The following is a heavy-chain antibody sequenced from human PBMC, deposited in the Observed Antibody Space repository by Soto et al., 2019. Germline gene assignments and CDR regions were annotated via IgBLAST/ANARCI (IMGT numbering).Heavy chain of an antibody. Sequence: QLQLQESGPGLVKPSETLSLTCTVSGGSISSSSYYWGWIRQPPGKGLEWIGSMSYSGGTNYNPSLKSGVTISVDTSKNQFSLKLSSVTAADTAVYYCEAGITGTLRAYYFDYWGQGTLVTVSS. CDR3: EAGITGTLRAYYFDY. CDR1: GGSISSSSYY. V-gene: IGHV4-39*01. J-gene: IGHJ4*02. D-gene: IGHD1-20*01. CDR2: MSYSGGT.